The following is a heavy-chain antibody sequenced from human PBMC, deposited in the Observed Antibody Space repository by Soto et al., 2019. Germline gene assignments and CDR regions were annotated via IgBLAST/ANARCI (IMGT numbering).Heavy chain of an antibody. D-gene: IGHD5-12*01. CDR3: AKGDNLGPKTGYAFDP. CDR2: TYFRSKWYN. Sequence: LTCAISGDSVSSNTASWNWIRQSPSRGLEWLGRTYFRSKWYNDYAVSVKSRIIINPDTSNNQFSLQLNSVTPEDTAVYFCAKGDNLGPKTGYAFDPWGQGIMVTVSS. CDR1: GDSVSSNTAS. J-gene: IGHJ5*02. V-gene: IGHV6-1*01.